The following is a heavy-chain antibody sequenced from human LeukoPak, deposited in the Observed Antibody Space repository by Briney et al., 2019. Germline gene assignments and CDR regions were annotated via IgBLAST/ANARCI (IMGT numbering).Heavy chain of an antibody. V-gene: IGHV4-59*12. J-gene: IGHJ4*02. CDR3: ARDLKMGYSSGGYSRGTGSSNYY. Sequence: ETLSLTCTVSGGSISGYYWTWIRQPPGKGLEWIGYMYYNGNTNYNPSLKSRVTISVDPSKNQFSPKMTSVTTADTAVYYCARDLKMGYSSGGYSRGTGSSNYYWGQGTLVTVSS. CDR1: GGSISGYY. CDR2: MYYNGNT. D-gene: IGHD6-19*01.